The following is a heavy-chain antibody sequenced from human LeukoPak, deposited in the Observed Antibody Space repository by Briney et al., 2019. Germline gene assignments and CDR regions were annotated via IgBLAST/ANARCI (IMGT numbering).Heavy chain of an antibody. CDR3: ARGGDILTGYYLIGGLFDY. CDR2: INHSGST. D-gene: IGHD3-9*01. J-gene: IGHJ4*02. CDR1: GGSFSGYY. V-gene: IGHV4-34*01. Sequence: PSETLSLTCAVYGGSFSGYYWSWIRQPPGKGLEWIGEINHSGSTNYNPSLKSRVTISVDTSKNQFSLKLSSVTAADTAVYYCARGGDILTGYYLIGGLFDYWGQGTLVTVSS.